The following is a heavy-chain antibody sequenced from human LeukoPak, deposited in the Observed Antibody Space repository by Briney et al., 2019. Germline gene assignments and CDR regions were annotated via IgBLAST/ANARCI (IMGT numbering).Heavy chain of an antibody. CDR3: ARGLAIFGVVIISLDY. CDR1: GYTFTSYY. J-gene: IGHJ4*02. V-gene: IGHV1-46*01. Sequence: ASVKVSCKASGYTFTSYYMHWVRQAPGQGLEWMGIINPSGGSTSYAQKFQGRVTMTRDTSTSTVYMELSSLRSEDTAVYYCARGLAIFGVVIISLDYWGQGTLVTVSS. D-gene: IGHD3-3*01. CDR2: INPSGGST.